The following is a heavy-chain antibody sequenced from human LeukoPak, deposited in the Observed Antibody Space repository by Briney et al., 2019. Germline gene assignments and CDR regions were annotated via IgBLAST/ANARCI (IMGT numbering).Heavy chain of an antibody. CDR2: ISYDGSNK. CDR3: AKDLLLWFGELMVDY. V-gene: IGHV3-30*18. D-gene: IGHD3-10*01. J-gene: IGHJ4*02. CDR1: GFTFSSYG. Sequence: GGCLRLSCAASGFTFSSYGMHWVRQAPGKGLEWVAVISYDGSNKYYVDSVKGRFTISRDNSKNTLYLQMNSLRAEDTAVYYCAKDLLLWFGELMVDYWGQGALVTVSS.